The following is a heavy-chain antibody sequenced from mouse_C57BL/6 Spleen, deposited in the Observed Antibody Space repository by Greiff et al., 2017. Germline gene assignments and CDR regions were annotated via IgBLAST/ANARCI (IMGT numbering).Heavy chain of an antibody. J-gene: IGHJ3*01. V-gene: IGHV14-2*01. D-gene: IGHD1-1*01. Sequence: VHVKQSGAELVKPGASVKLSCTASGFNIKDYYMHWVKQRTEQGLEWIGRIDPEDGETKYAPKFQGKATITADTSSNTAYLQLSSLTSEDTAVYYCARNYGSSPWFAYWGQGTLVTVSA. CDR2: IDPEDGET. CDR1: GFNIKDYY. CDR3: ARNYGSSPWFAY.